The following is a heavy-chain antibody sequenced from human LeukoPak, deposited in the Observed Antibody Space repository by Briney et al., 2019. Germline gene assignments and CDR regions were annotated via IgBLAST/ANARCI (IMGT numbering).Heavy chain of an antibody. CDR3: ARAKTYSSGWQDAFDI. D-gene: IGHD6-19*01. Sequence: PGGSLRLSCAASGFTFSSYAMHWVRQAPGKGLEWVAVISYDGSNKYYADSVKGRFTISRDNSKNTLYLQMNSLRAEDTAVYYCARAKTYSSGWQDAFDIWGQGTMVTVSS. CDR2: ISYDGSNK. J-gene: IGHJ3*02. V-gene: IGHV3-30-3*01. CDR1: GFTFSSYA.